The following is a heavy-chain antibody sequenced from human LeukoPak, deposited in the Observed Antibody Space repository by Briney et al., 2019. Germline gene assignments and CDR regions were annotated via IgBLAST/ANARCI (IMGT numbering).Heavy chain of an antibody. D-gene: IGHD1-26*01. J-gene: IGHJ6*02. V-gene: IGHV1-8*01. CDR3: VEATDYYGMDV. CDR2: MNPNSGNT. Sequence: ASVTVSCKASGYTFTSYDINWVRQATGQGLERMGWMNPNSGNTGYAQKFQGRVTMTRNTSISTAYMGLSSLRSEDTAVDYCVEATDYYGMDVWGQGTTVTVSS. CDR1: GYTFTSYD.